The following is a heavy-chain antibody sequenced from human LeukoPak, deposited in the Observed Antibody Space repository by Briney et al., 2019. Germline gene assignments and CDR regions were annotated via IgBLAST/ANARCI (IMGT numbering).Heavy chain of an antibody. CDR3: ARIPRTWLRFPYFDY. CDR2: ISYDGSNK. V-gene: IGHV3-30-3*01. J-gene: IGHJ4*02. CDR1: AFTFSNYT. Sequence: GGSLRLSCAASAFTFSNYTMHWVRQAPGKGLEWVAVISYDGSNKYCADSVKGRFTISRDNFKNTLYLQMNSLRGEDTAVYYCARIPRTWLRFPYFDYWGQGTLVTVSS. D-gene: IGHD5-12*01.